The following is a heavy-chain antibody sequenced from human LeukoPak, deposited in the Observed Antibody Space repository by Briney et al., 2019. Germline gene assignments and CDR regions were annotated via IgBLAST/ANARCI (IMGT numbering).Heavy chain of an antibody. J-gene: IGHJ4*02. V-gene: IGHV3-30*03. D-gene: IGHD5-24*01. CDR3: ATIAAQRDGYNLGYFDY. CDR2: ISYDGSNK. CDR1: GFTFSSYG. Sequence: GGSLRLSCAASGFTFSSYGMHWVRQAPGKGLEWVAVISYDGSNKYYADSVKGRFTISRDNSKNTLYLQMNSLRAGDTAVYYCATIAAQRDGYNLGYFDYWGQGTLVTVSS.